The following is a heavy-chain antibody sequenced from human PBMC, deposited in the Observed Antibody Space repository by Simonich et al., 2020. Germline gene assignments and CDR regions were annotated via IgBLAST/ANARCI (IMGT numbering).Heavy chain of an antibody. CDR2: ISSSSSYI. V-gene: IGHV3-21*01. D-gene: IGHD6-19*01. Sequence: EVQLVESGGGLVKPGGSLRLSCAASGFTFSSYSMNWVRQAPGKGLEWVSSISSSSSYIYYEDSGKGRFTISRDNDKNSLYRQMNSLRAEDTAVYYCARWIAVAGTGAYGMDVWGQGTTVTVSS. CDR3: ARWIAVAGTGAYGMDV. J-gene: IGHJ6*02. CDR1: GFTFSSYS.